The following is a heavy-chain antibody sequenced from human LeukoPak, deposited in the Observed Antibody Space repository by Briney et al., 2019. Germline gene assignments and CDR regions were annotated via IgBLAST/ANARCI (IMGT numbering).Heavy chain of an antibody. CDR1: GGSISSSSYH. V-gene: IGHV4-39*07. CDR3: ALKDYGDYVFNAFDY. J-gene: IGHJ4*02. Sequence: SETLSLTCTVSGGSISSSSYHWGWIRQPPGKGLEWFGSNYYSGSTYYNPSLKSRVTISVDTSKNQFSLKLSSVTAADTAVYYCALKDYGDYVFNAFDYWGQGTLVTVSS. D-gene: IGHD4-17*01. CDR2: NYYSGST.